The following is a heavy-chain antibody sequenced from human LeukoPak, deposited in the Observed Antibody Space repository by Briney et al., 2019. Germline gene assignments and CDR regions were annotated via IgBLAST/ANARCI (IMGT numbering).Heavy chain of an antibody. D-gene: IGHD3-22*01. Sequence: SETLSLTCTVSSGSISNYYWNWIRQPPGKGLEWIGYIFYSGSTDYNPSLNSRVTISVDTSKNQFSLKLSSVTAADTAVYYCARDYYDSSGFSYFDSWGRGTLVTVSS. J-gene: IGHJ4*02. V-gene: IGHV4-59*01. CDR3: ARDYYDSSGFSYFDS. CDR1: SGSISNYY. CDR2: IFYSGST.